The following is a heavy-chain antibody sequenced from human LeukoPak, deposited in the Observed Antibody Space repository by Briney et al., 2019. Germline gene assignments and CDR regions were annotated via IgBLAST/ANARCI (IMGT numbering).Heavy chain of an antibody. CDR1: GGSISSYY. Sequence: SETLSLTCTVSGGSISSYYWSWIRQPPGKGLEWIGYIYYSGSTNYNPSLKSRVTISVDSSKNQFSLKLSSVTAADTAVYYCARGSDSSSWYTFAFDIWGQGTMVTVSS. CDR2: IYYSGST. V-gene: IGHV4-59*01. CDR3: ARGSDSSSWYTFAFDI. D-gene: IGHD6-13*01. J-gene: IGHJ3*02.